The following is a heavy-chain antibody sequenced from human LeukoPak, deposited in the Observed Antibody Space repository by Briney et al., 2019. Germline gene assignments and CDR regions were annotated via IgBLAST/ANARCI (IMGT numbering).Heavy chain of an antibody. CDR3: ARDLGPQLWILPYGMDV. CDR2: ISYDGSNK. CDR1: GFTFSSHW. J-gene: IGHJ6*02. D-gene: IGHD5-24*01. Sequence: PGGSLRLSCAASGFTFSSHWMSWVRQAPGKGLEWVAVISYDGSNKYYADSVKGRFTISRDNSKSTLYLQMNSLRAEDTAVYYCARDLGPQLWILPYGMDVWGQGTTVTVSS. V-gene: IGHV3-30*03.